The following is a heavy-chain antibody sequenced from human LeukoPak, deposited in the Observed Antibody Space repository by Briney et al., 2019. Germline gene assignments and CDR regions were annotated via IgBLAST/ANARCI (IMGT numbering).Heavy chain of an antibody. CDR1: GGSFSGYY. Sequence: SETLSLTCAVYGGSFSGYYWSWIRQPPGKGLEWIGEINHSGSTNYNPSLKSRVTISVDTSKNQFSLKLSSVTAADTAVYYCARGLSGYYTNYGMDVWGQGTTVTVSS. CDR3: ARGLSGYYTNYGMDV. D-gene: IGHD3-9*01. CDR2: INHSGST. J-gene: IGHJ6*02. V-gene: IGHV4-34*01.